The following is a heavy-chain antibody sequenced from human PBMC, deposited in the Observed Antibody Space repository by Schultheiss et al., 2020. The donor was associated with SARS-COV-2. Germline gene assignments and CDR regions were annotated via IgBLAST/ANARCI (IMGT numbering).Heavy chain of an antibody. CDR2: IYYSGST. CDR1: GGSISSSSYY. CDR3: ARLTLVGDYAY. D-gene: IGHD4-17*01. Sequence: SETLSLTCTVSGGSISSSSYYWGWIRQPPGKGLEWIGSIYYSGSTYYNPSLKSRVTISVDTSKNQFSLKLSSVTAADTAVYYCARLTLVGDYAYRGQGTLVTVSS. V-gene: IGHV4-39*01. J-gene: IGHJ4*02.